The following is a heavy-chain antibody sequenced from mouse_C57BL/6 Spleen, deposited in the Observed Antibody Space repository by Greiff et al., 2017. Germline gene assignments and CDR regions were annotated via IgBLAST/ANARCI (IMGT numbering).Heavy chain of an antibody. CDR3: ARSDSNYSGAMDD. V-gene: IGHV1-81*01. CDR1: GYTFTSYG. CDR2: IYPRSGNT. Sequence: QVQLQQSGAELARPGASVKLSCKASGYTFTSYGISWVKQRTGQGLEWIGEIYPRSGNTYYNEKFKGKATLTADKSSSPAYMEIRSLTSEDSAVYFCARSDSNYSGAMDDWGQGTSVTVSS. D-gene: IGHD2-5*01. J-gene: IGHJ4*01.